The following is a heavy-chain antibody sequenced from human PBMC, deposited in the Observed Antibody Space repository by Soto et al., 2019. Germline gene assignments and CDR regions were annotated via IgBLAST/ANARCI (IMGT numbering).Heavy chain of an antibody. J-gene: IGHJ6*02. D-gene: IGHD2-2*01. V-gene: IGHV5-51*01. CDR2: IYPGDSDT. Sequence: PGESLKISCKGSGYSFTSYWIGWVRQVPGKGLEWMGIIYPGDSDTRYSPSFQGQVTISADKSISTAYLQWSSLKASDTAMYYCARSVPAAMNYYYGMDVWGQGTTVTVSS. CDR1: GYSFTSYW. CDR3: ARSVPAAMNYYYGMDV.